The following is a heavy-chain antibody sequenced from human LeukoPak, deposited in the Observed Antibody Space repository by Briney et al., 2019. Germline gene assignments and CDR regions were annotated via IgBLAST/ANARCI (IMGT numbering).Heavy chain of an antibody. CDR1: GGTFSSYA. V-gene: IGHV1-69*06. CDR2: IFLRIRSP. D-gene: IGHD6-19*01. Sequence: SVKLSCKAPGGTFSSYAISWVRQAPGPGLEWMGVIFLRIRSPPYAQRFQYRMTITADRSANITYLDLTGLTSDDTAVYYCARGSSGSHTLDDWGQGTLVVVSS. CDR3: ARGSSGSHTLDD. J-gene: IGHJ4*02.